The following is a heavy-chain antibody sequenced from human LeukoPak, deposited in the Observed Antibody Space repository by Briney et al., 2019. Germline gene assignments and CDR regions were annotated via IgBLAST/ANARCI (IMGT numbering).Heavy chain of an antibody. D-gene: IGHD2-15*01. V-gene: IGHV4-34*01. J-gene: IGHJ4*02. CDR1: GGSFSGYY. CDR3: ARRPGAYCSGGSCYLFDY. Sequence: SETLSLTCAVYGGSFSGYYWSWIRQPPGKGLEWIGEINHGGTTNYNPSLKSRATISVDTSKNQFSLKLSSVTAADTAVYYCARRPGAYCSGGSCYLFDYWGQGTLVTVSS. CDR2: INHGGTT.